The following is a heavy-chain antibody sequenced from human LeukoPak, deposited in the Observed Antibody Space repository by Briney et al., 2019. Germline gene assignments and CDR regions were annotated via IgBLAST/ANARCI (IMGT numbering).Heavy chain of an antibody. V-gene: IGHV5-10-1*01. CDR1: GYGFTNYW. Sequence: GESLKISCKGSGYGFTNYWITWVRQMPGRGLEWMGRIDPSDSYSNYSPSFQGHITISADMSISTAYLQWSSLKASDTAMYYCARSGGNLYSSTWYGHWGQGTLSPSPQ. CDR2: IDPSDSYS. J-gene: IGHJ1*01. D-gene: IGHD6-13*01. CDR3: ARSGGNLYSSTWYGH.